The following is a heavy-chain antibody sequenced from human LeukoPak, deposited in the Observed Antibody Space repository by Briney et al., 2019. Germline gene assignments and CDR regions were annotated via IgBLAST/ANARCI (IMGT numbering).Heavy chain of an antibody. CDR1: GYSFTSYW. CDR2: IDPSDSYT. V-gene: IGHV5-10-1*01. Sequence: GESLKISCKGSGYSFTSYWISWVRQMPGKGLEWMGRIDPSDSYTNYSPSFQGHVTISADKSISTAYQQWSSLKASDTAMYYCARESIAAAPEGYWGQGTLVTVSS. CDR3: ARESIAAAPEGY. J-gene: IGHJ4*02. D-gene: IGHD6-13*01.